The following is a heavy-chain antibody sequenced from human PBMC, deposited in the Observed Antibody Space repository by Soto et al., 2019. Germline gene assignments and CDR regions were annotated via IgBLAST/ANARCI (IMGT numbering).Heavy chain of an antibody. V-gene: IGHV3-73*01. CDR1: GFTFSGSA. D-gene: IGHD3-10*01. CDR3: TRLGPEGFDY. J-gene: IGHJ4*02. Sequence: GGSLRLSCAASGFTFSGSAMHWVRQASGKGLEWVGRIRSKANSYATAYAASVKGRFTISRDDSKNTAYLQMNSLKTEDTAVYYCTRLGPEGFDYWGQGTLVIVSS. CDR2: IRSKANSYAT.